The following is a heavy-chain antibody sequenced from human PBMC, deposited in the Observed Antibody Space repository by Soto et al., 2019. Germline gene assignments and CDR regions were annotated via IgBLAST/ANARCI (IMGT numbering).Heavy chain of an antibody. V-gene: IGHV4-39*01. CDR3: ARLVDYDILTGYYSGVAGNNWFDP. Sequence: QLQLQESGPGLVKPSETLSLTCTVSGGSISSSSYYWGWIRQPPGKGLEWIGSIYYSGSTYYNPSLKSRVTISVDTSKNQFSPKLSSVTAADTAVYYCARLVDYDILTGYYSGVAGNNWFDPWGQGTLVTVSS. J-gene: IGHJ5*02. CDR1: GGSISSSSYY. D-gene: IGHD3-9*01. CDR2: IYYSGST.